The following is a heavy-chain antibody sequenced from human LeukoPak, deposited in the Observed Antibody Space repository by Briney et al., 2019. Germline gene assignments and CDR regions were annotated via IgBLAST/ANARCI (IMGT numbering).Heavy chain of an antibody. CDR2: ISSSNSYI. V-gene: IGHV3-21*01. CDR1: GFTFSSYS. J-gene: IGHJ4*02. D-gene: IGHD3-22*01. Sequence: GGPLRLSCAASGFTFSSYSMNWVRQAPGKGLEWVSSISSSNSYIYYADSVKGRFTISRDNAKNSLYLEMNSLRAEDTAVYYCARTYYYDSSGYYYVRYFDYWGQGTLVTVSS. CDR3: ARTYYYDSSGYYYVRYFDY.